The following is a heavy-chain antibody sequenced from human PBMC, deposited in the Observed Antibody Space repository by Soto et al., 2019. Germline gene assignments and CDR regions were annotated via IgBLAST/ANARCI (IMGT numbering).Heavy chain of an antibody. V-gene: IGHV3-23*01. J-gene: IGHJ4*02. D-gene: IGHD2-8*01. Sequence: EVQLLESGGGLVQPGGSLRLTCAASGFTFSSYGISWIRLSPGKGLEWVSVISGGGDTTYYTPSVKGRFTISRDDFRTPLYLQMNSLRTEDTAIYYCAKLRDFVVLPAGILDYWGPGTLVTVSS. CDR1: GFTFSSYG. CDR2: ISGGGDTT. CDR3: AKLRDFVVLPAGILDY.